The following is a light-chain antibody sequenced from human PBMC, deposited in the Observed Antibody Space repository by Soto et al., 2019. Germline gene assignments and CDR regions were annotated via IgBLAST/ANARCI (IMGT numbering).Light chain of an antibody. V-gene: IGLV1-40*01. CDR1: SSNIGAGYA. CDR2: GNN. J-gene: IGLJ1*01. Sequence: QSVLTQPPSVSGDPGQRVTVSCTGSSSNIGAGYAVHWYQFLPGTAPKLLIYGNNNRPSGVPVRFSGSNSGTSASLAITGLQAEDEADYYCQSYDSSLSGVVVGTGTKGNVL. CDR3: QSYDSSLSGVV.